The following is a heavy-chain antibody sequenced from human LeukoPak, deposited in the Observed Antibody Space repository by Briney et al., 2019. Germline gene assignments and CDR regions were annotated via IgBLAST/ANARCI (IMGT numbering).Heavy chain of an antibody. CDR3: ARMMYGNGWNRYYFDY. CDR2: ICYGGST. CDR1: GDSISSYNHY. J-gene: IGHJ4*02. V-gene: IGHV4-39*01. Sequence: PSETLSLTCTVSGDSISSYNHYWGWIRQPPGKGLEWLGSICYGGSTHDNPSLKSRVTISVDTSKNQFSLRVTSVTAADTAVYYCARMMYGNGWNRYYFDYWGQGTLVTVSS. D-gene: IGHD6-19*01.